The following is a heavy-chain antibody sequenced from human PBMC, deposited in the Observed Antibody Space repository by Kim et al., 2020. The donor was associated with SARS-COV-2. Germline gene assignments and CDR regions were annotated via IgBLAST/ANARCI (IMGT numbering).Heavy chain of an antibody. CDR3: ARVGYYDSSGYYPTRGPRLPWYYYYGMDV. CDR1: GGTFSSYT. D-gene: IGHD3-22*01. J-gene: IGHJ6*02. Sequence: SVKVSCKASGGTFSSYTISWVRQAPGQGLEWMGRIIPILGIANYAQKFQGRVTITADKSTSTAYMELSSLRSEDTAVYYCARVGYYDSSGYYPTRGPRLPWYYYYGMDVWGQGTTVTVSS. CDR2: IIPILGIA. V-gene: IGHV1-69*02.